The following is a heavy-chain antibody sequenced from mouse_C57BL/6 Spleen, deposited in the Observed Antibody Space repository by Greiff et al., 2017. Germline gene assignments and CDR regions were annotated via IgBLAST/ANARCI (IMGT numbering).Heavy chain of an antibody. CDR3: AIVPFYGNYPQFAY. CDR2: IHPSDSDT. Sequence: QVQLQQPGAELVKPGASVKVSCKASGYTFTSYWMHWVKQRPGQGLEWIGRIHPSDSDTNYNQKFKGKATLTVDKSSSAAYRQLSSLTSEGSAVYYCAIVPFYGNYPQFAYWGQGTLVTVSA. D-gene: IGHD2-10*01. CDR1: GYTFTSYW. V-gene: IGHV1-74*01. J-gene: IGHJ3*01.